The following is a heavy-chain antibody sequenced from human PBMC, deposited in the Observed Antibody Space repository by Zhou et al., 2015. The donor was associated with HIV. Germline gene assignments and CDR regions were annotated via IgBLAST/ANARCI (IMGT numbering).Heavy chain of an antibody. J-gene: IGHJ4*02. Sequence: QVQLVQSGAEVKKPGSSVKVSCKASGGTFSSYTISWVRQAPGQGLEWMGRIIPILGIANYAQKFQGRVTITADKSTSTAYMELSSLRSEDTAVYYCAREVSVVVPAATIIDYWGQGTLVTVSS. CDR2: IIPILGIA. D-gene: IGHD2-2*01. V-gene: IGHV1-69*08. CDR3: AREVSVVVPAATIIDY. CDR1: GGTFSSYT.